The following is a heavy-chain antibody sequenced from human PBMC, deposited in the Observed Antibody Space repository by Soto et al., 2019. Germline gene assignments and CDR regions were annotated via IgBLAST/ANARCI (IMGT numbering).Heavy chain of an antibody. CDR2: IYYSETP. V-gene: IGHV4-59*11. Sequence: PSDTLSLTCTVSGGSITSRHWSWIRQPPGKGLKWIGNIYYSETPDYNPSLKSRVTMSVDMSKNQFSLKLDSVTAADTAVYYCARDGGSGWNFDYWGQGTLVTVS. J-gene: IGHJ4*02. CDR1: GGSITSRH. CDR3: ARDGGSGWNFDY. D-gene: IGHD6-19*01.